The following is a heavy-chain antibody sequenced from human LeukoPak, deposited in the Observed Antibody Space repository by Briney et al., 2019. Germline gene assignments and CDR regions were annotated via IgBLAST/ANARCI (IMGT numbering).Heavy chain of an antibody. CDR2: IKQDGSAK. Sequence: PGGSLRLSCAAAGLTFSDYWMTWVRQAPGKGLVWVANIKQDGSAKYYVDSVQGRFTISRDNAKNSLYLQMNSLRAEDTAIYYCVRQYNSSWLQFFDYWGQGTLVTVSS. V-gene: IGHV3-7*04. CDR3: VRQYNSSWLQFFDY. CDR1: GLTFSDYW. D-gene: IGHD6-13*01. J-gene: IGHJ4*02.